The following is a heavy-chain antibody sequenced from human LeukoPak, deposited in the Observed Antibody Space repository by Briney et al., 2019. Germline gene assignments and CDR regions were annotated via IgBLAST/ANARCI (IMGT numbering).Heavy chain of an antibody. D-gene: IGHD2-15*01. CDR1: GYSFTSYW. J-gene: IGHJ5*02. CDR3: ARRGYCSGGSCYSGWFDP. V-gene: IGHV5-51*01. CDR2: IYPGDSDT. Sequence: GESLKISCKGPGYSFTSYWIGWVRQMPGKGLEWMGIIYPGDSDTRYSPSFQGQVTISADKSISTAYLQWSSLKASDTAMYYCARRGYCSGGSCYSGWFDPWGQGTLVTVSS.